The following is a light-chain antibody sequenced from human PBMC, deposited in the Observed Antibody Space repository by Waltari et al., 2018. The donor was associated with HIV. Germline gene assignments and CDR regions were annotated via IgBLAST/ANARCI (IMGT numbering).Light chain of an antibody. CDR2: GAS. V-gene: IGKV3-20*01. CDR3: QQYGTSPRT. Sequence: EIVLTQSPGTLSLSTGERATLSCRASQTVDNNYLAWYQPRPGQAPRLLIFGASSRATGIPDRFSASGSGTDFTLTISSLDPSDYALYYCQQYGTSPRTFGQGTRVEIK. CDR1: QTVDNNY. J-gene: IGKJ2*01.